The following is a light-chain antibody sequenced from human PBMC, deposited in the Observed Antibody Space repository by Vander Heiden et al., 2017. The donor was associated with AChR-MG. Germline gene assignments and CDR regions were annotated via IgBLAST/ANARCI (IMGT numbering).Light chain of an antibody. Sequence: IHITHSPSALSASVGDRVTITCQASQDINDKLNWYQQKPGKAPKFLIYDASNLETGVPSRFSGSGSGTEFTLTISSLQPEDIATYYCQQYDNLPHTFGEGTKVEIK. J-gene: IGKJ1*01. V-gene: IGKV1-33*01. CDR3: QQYDNLPHT. CDR1: QDINDK. CDR2: DAS.